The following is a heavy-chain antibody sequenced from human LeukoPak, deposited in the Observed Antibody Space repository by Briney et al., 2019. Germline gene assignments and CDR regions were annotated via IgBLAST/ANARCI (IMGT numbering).Heavy chain of an antibody. J-gene: IGHJ4*02. D-gene: IGHD4-17*01. V-gene: IGHV1-46*01. CDR3: AREEVVYGDSTKHVYFDH. CDR2: IYPSGGDT. CDR1: GYIFTSHY. Sequence: GASVKVSCKTSGYIFTSHYLHWVRQAPGQGLQWMGMIYPSGGDTDYAQKFQGRVTMTRDTSTSTVYMELSSLKSEDTAVYYCAREEVVYGDSTKHVYFDHWGQGIPITVSS.